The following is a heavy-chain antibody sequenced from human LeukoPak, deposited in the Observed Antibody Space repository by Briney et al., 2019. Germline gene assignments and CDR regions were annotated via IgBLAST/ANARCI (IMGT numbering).Heavy chain of an antibody. D-gene: IGHD4-17*01. Sequence: ASVKVSCKASGYTFTIYVMHWVRQALRQRLEWMGWINAGNGNTKYSQKFQGRVTITRDTSASTAYMELSSLRSEDTSVYYCVAGHDYGDSTYYYGLDVWGKGTTVTVSS. CDR2: INAGNGNT. J-gene: IGHJ6*04. CDR3: VAGHDYGDSTYYYGLDV. CDR1: GYTFTIYV. V-gene: IGHV1-3*01.